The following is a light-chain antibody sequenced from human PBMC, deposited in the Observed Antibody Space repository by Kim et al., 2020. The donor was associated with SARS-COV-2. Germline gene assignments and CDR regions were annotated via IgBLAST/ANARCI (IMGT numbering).Light chain of an antibody. V-gene: IGKV3D-20*01. CDR2: DTS. J-gene: IGKJ1*01. CDR1: QSVNSNF. CDR3: QQYGSSPPT. Sequence: SPGERATLSCGASQSVNSNFLAWYQKKPGLAPRLLIYDTSNGVTGVPDRFSGSGSGTDFTLAISRLEPEDFAVYYCQQYGSSPPTFGQGTKVDIK.